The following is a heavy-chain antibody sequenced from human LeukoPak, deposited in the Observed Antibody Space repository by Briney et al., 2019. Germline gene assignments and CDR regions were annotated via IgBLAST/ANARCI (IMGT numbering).Heavy chain of an antibody. CDR1: GFTFSSYE. D-gene: IGHD5-24*01. CDR2: ISSSSSTI. V-gene: IGHV3-48*03. J-gene: IGHJ4*02. CDR3: ARGPRLLDGYILPFDY. Sequence: GGSLRLSCAASGFTFSSYEMNWVRQAPGKGLEWVSYISSSSSTIYYADSVKGRFTISRDNAKNSLYLQMNSLRAEDTAVYYCARGPRLLDGYILPFDYWGQGTLVTVSS.